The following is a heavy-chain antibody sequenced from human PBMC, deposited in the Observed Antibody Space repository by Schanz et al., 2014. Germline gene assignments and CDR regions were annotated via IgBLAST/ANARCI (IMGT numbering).Heavy chain of an antibody. D-gene: IGHD2-2*01. CDR2: INQSGDT. CDR3: ARLYCSTPGCYVSPNGFAKDY. CDR1: GGSFSGYY. V-gene: IGHV4-34*01. J-gene: IGHJ4*02. Sequence: QVQLQQWGAGLLKPSETLSLTCAVSGGSFSGYYWSWIRQPPDTGLEWIGEINQSGDTNYNPSLKGRVPIPSDTSNNHFPLKLRSLTAADTAVYYCARLYCSTPGCYVSPNGFAKDYWGQGTLVTVSS.